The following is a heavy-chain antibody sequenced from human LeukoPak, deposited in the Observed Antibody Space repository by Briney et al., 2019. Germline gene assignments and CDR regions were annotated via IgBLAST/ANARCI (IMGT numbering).Heavy chain of an antibody. CDR3: VGLRLGQFSSGFDY. J-gene: IGHJ4*02. CDR2: INPNSGGT. D-gene: IGHD3-16*02. Sequence: GASVKVSCKASGYTFTGYYMHWVRQAPGQGLEWMGWINPNSGGTNYAQKFQGRVTMTRDTSISTAYMELSRLRSDDTAVYYCVGLRLGQFSSGFDYWGQGTLVTVSS. V-gene: IGHV1-2*02. CDR1: GYTFTGYY.